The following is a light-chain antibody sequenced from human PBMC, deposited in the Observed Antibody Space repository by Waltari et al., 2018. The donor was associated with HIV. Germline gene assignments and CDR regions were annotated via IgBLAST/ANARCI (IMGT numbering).Light chain of an antibody. Sequence: SSDLTQDPNVSVALGQTVRITCQGDSLRPNYASWFKQKPGQAPEVVLYGKNYRPSGIPDRFSGSSSGAAASLTITGVQAEDEADYYCNSWDTSGDHVVFGGGTKLSVL. J-gene: IGLJ2*01. V-gene: IGLV3-19*01. CDR1: SLRPNY. CDR3: NSWDTSGDHVV. CDR2: GKN.